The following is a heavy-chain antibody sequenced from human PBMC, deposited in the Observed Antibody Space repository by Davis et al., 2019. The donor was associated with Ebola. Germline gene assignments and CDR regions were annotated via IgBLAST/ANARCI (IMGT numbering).Heavy chain of an antibody. CDR1: GLTFSNYA. Sequence: PGGSLRLSCAVSGLTFSNYAMHWVRQAPGKGLEWVSLISWDGRSTAYGSSVRDRFTISRDNSGNFLYLEMNGLRAEDSALYYCAAYDSTFRNFWGQGTLVTVSS. CDR3: AAYDSTFRNF. V-gene: IGHV3-43D*03. CDR2: ISWDGRST. J-gene: IGHJ4*02. D-gene: IGHD3-22*01.